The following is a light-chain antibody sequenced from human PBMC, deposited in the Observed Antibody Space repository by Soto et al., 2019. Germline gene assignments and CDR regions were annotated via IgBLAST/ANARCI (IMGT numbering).Light chain of an antibody. CDR3: QQYNSYPYT. Sequence: DIQMTQSPSTLSAFVGDRVTITCRASQSINNCLAWYQQKPGEAPKLLIYDASSLQSGVPSRFSGSGSGTDFTLTISSLQPDDFATYYCQQYNSYPYTFGQGTKLEIK. CDR1: QSINNC. V-gene: IGKV1-5*01. J-gene: IGKJ2*01. CDR2: DAS.